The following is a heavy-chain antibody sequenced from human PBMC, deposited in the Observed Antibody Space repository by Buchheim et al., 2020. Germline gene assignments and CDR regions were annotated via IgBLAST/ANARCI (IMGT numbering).Heavy chain of an antibody. CDR1: GGSISSGNYY. Sequence: QVQLQESGPGLVKPSQTLSLTCTVSGGSISSGNYYWGWIRQYPGTGLEWIGNIYYTGNTNYNPSLKSRVTISVDTSQSLFSLRLSSVTAADTAVYYCARESTDKVRVYGMDVWGQGTT. CDR2: IYYTGNT. V-gene: IGHV4-31*03. J-gene: IGHJ6*02. CDR3: ARESTDKVRVYGMDV. D-gene: IGHD1-1*01.